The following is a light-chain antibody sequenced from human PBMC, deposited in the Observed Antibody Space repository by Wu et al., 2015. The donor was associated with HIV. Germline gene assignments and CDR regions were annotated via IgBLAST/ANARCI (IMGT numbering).Light chain of an antibody. J-gene: IGKJ1*01. CDR3: QQYNTYWT. CDR1: QGVSSSY. V-gene: IGKV3-20*01. CDR2: GAS. Sequence: EIVLTQSPGTLSLSPGERATLSCRASQGVSSSYLAWYQQKPGQAPRLLIYGASSRATGIPDRFSGSGSGTDFTLTISSLQPDDFATYYCQQYNTYWTFGQGTKVEIK.